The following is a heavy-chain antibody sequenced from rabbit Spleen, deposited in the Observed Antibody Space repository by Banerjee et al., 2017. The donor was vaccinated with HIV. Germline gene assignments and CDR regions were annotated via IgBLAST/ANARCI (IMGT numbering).Heavy chain of an antibody. CDR2: INASTGKP. V-gene: IGHV1S45*01. J-gene: IGHJ4*01. CDR1: GFSFSDRDV. Sequence: QEQLVESGGGLVQPEGSLTLTCKASGFSFSDRDVMCWVRQAPGKGLEWIACINASTGKPVYATWASGRFTISRTSSTTVTLRMTSLTAADTATYFCVRGPPYAGYAGYGYVYLNLWGPGTLVTVS. CDR3: VRGPPYAGYAGYGYVYLNL. D-gene: IGHD6-1*01.